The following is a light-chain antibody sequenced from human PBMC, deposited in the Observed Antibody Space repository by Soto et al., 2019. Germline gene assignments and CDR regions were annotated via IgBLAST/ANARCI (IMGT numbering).Light chain of an antibody. CDR3: QSYDSSLSVS. CDR1: SSNIGAGYD. V-gene: IGLV1-40*01. J-gene: IGLJ2*01. Sequence: QSVLTQPPSVSGAPGQRVTISCTGSSSNIGAGYDVHWYQQLPGTAPKLLIYGNSNRPSGVPDRFSGSKSGTSASLAITGLQAEDEAVYYCQSYDSSLSVSFGGGTKLTVL. CDR2: GNS.